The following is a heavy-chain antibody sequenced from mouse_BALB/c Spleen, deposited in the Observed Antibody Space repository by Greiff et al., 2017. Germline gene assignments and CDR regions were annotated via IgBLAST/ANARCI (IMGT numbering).Heavy chain of an antibody. V-gene: IGHV1-7*01. Sequence: VQLQQSGAELAKPGASVKMSCKASGYTFTSYWMHWVKQRPGQGLEWIGYINPSTGYTEYNQKFKDKATLTADKSSSTAYMQLSSLTSEDSAVYYGASSTMITPAWFAYWGQGTLVTVSA. CDR3: ASSTMITPAWFAY. D-gene: IGHD2-4*01. J-gene: IGHJ3*01. CDR2: INPSTGYT. CDR1: GYTFTSYW.